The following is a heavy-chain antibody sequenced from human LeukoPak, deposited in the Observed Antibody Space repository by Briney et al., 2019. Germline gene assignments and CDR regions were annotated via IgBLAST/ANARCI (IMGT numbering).Heavy chain of an antibody. Sequence: PSETLSLTCTVSGDSVGSGSYYWSWIRQPPGKGLEWIGEISHSGSTTYNPSLRSRVTISGDTSKKQFSLKLSSVTAADTAVYYCVTYYYGSSAPKRNYWGQGILVTVSS. CDR3: VTYYYGSSAPKRNY. CDR2: ISHSGST. J-gene: IGHJ4*02. CDR1: GDSVGSGSYY. V-gene: IGHV4-61*01. D-gene: IGHD3-22*01.